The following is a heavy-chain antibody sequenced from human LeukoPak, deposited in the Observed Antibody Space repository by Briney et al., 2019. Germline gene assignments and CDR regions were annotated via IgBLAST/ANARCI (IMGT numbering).Heavy chain of an antibody. V-gene: IGHV3-33*01. CDR2: IWHDGSNK. CDR3: ARSLAGYTLVSPDY. CDR1: GFTFSNYG. D-gene: IGHD5-18*01. J-gene: IGHJ4*02. Sequence: GGSLRLSCVASGFTFSNYGMHWVRQAPGKGLEWVAVIWHDGSNKFYADSVKGRFTISRDNSKNTLYLQMSSLRAEDTAVYYCARSLAGYTLVSPDYWGQGTLVTVSS.